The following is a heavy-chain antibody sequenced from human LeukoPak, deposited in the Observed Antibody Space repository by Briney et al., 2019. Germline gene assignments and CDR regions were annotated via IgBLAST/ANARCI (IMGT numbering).Heavy chain of an antibody. CDR3: ARGVVTDDYYMDV. Sequence: SETLSLTCSVSGGSLTSGRYYWTWVRHPPGKGLEWIGRLYTNDNTNYNPSLESRVSISVDTSKSQFYLQLTSVTAADTAVYFCARGVVTDDYYMDVWGKGTTVIVSS. CDR2: LYTNDNT. J-gene: IGHJ6*03. V-gene: IGHV4-61*02. CDR1: GGSLTSGRYY. D-gene: IGHD2-21*02.